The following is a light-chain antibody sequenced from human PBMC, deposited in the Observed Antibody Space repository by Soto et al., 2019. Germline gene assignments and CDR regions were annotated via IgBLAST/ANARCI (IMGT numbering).Light chain of an antibody. CDR1: SGHSNYA. Sequence: QPVLTQSPSASASLGASVKLTCTLSSGHSNYAIAWHQQQPGKGPRYLMKLKSDGSHNRGDGIPDRFSGSSSGAERYLIISSLQSEDEADYYCQTWGTAIRVVFGGGTKLTVL. CDR3: QTWGTAIRVV. V-gene: IGLV4-69*01. CDR2: LKSDGSH. J-gene: IGLJ2*01.